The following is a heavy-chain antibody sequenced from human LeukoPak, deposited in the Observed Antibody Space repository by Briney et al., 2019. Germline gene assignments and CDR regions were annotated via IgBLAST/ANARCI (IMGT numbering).Heavy chain of an antibody. D-gene: IGHD1-26*01. J-gene: IGHJ3*02. CDR3: ARARTTKWELGWGAFDT. V-gene: IGHV1-2*02. CDR1: GYTLTGYY. Sequence: GASVKVSCRASGYTLTGYYMHWVRQAPGRGREGMGWINPNRGGTNYAQKFQGRVTMTRDTSISTAHMELSRLKPDDTAVSYCARARTTKWELGWGAFDTWGQGTMVTVSS. CDR2: INPNRGGT.